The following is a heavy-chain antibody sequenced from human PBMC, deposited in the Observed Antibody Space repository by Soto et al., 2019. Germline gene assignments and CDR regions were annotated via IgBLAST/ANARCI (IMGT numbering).Heavy chain of an antibody. CDR3: ARDRVVPAASGPNWFDP. J-gene: IGHJ5*02. CDR1: GFTFSSYE. V-gene: IGHV3-48*03. D-gene: IGHD2-2*01. CDR2: ISSSGSTI. Sequence: GGSLRLSCAASGFTFSSYEMNWVRQAPGKGLEWVSYISSSGSTIYYADSVKGRFTISRDNAKNSLYLQMNSLRAEDTAVYYCARDRVVPAASGPNWFDPWGQGTLVTVSS.